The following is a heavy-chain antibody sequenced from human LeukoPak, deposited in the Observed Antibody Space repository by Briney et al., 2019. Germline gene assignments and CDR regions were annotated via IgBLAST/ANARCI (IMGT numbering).Heavy chain of an antibody. Sequence: SSQTLSLTCTVSGGSISSGAHYWSWVRQPPGKGLEWIGYISYSGSTYYNPSLKSRVTISIDTSKSQFSLKLSSVTAADTAVYYCARYYGGNSNFDYWGQGTLVTVSS. D-gene: IGHD4-23*01. CDR2: ISYSGST. J-gene: IGHJ4*02. CDR1: GGSISSGAHY. CDR3: ARYYGGNSNFDY. V-gene: IGHV4-30-4*01.